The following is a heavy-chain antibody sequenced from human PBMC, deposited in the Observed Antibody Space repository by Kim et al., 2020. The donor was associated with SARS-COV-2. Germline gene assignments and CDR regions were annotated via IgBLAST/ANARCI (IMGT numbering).Heavy chain of an antibody. J-gene: IGHJ5*02. V-gene: IGHV3-33*01. Sequence: AVSVKGRFTISRDDSKNTRYLQMSSLRGEDTAVYYCAIDWIAVRPGWFDPWSQGTLVTVSS. D-gene: IGHD6-6*01. CDR3: AIDWIAVRPGWFDP.